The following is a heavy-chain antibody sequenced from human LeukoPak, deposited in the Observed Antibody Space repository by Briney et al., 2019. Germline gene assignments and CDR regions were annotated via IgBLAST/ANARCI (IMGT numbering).Heavy chain of an antibody. CDR1: GFTVSSNY. Sequence: GGSLRLSCAASGFTVSSNYMSWVRQAPGKGLEWVSVIYSGGSTYYADSVKGRFTISRDNSKNTLYLQMNSLRAEDTAVYYCARDTRRIQLSSFDPWGQGTLATVSS. D-gene: IGHD5-18*01. J-gene: IGHJ5*02. CDR3: ARDTRRIQLSSFDP. CDR2: IYSGGST. V-gene: IGHV3-66*02.